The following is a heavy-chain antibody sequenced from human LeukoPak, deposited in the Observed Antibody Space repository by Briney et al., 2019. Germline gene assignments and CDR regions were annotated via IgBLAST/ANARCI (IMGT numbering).Heavy chain of an antibody. Sequence: GASVKVSCKASGYTFTGHYMHWVRQAAGQGLEWMGWIDPNSGVTNYAQRYQARVTMTRDTSISTAYMELSSLRSDDTAVYYCASGGFKLDYWGQGTLVTVSS. CDR2: IDPNSGVT. CDR1: GYTFTGHY. J-gene: IGHJ4*02. CDR3: ASGGFKLDY. V-gene: IGHV1-2*02. D-gene: IGHD2-15*01.